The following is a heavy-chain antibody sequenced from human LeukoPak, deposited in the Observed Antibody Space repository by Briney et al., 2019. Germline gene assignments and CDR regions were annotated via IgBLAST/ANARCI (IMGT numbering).Heavy chain of an antibody. CDR1: GYTFTSYY. CDR2: INPSGGST. Sequence: ASVKVSCKASGYTFTSYYMHWVRQAPGQGLEWMGIINPSGGSTSYAQKFQGRVTMTRDTSTSTVYMELSSLRSEDTAAYYCARGGGTEWELPPAEYFQHWGQGTLVTVSS. CDR3: ARGGGTEWELPPAEYFQH. D-gene: IGHD1-26*01. J-gene: IGHJ1*01. V-gene: IGHV1-46*01.